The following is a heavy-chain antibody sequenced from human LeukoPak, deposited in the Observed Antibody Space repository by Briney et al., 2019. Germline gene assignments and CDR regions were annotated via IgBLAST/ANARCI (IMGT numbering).Heavy chain of an antibody. D-gene: IGHD6-25*01. CDR2: IDPKRDPKRGGT. CDR3: ARATNGGNTIDY. Sequence: GASVKLSCKASVYSFSGYYLHWVRQAPGQGPEWMGWIDPKRDPKRGGTNYAQKFQFRVSMTRDTSTSTVYMELSSLSSDDTAVYYCARATNGGNTIDYWGQGTLVTVSS. CDR1: VYSFSGYY. J-gene: IGHJ4*02. V-gene: IGHV1-2*02.